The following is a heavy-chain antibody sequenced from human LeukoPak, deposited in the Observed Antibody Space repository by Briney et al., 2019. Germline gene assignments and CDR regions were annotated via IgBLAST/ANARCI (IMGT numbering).Heavy chain of an antibody. CDR2: IIPILGIA. CDR3: AREPYDFWSGYQIFRKFTDAFDI. V-gene: IGHV1-69*04. D-gene: IGHD3-3*01. CDR1: GGTFSSYA. J-gene: IGHJ3*02. Sequence: WASVKVSCKASGGTFSSYAISWVRQAPGQGLEWMGRIIPILGIANYAQKFQGRVTITADKSTSTAYMELSSLRSDDTAVYYCAREPYDFWSGYQIFRKFTDAFDIWGQGTMVTVSS.